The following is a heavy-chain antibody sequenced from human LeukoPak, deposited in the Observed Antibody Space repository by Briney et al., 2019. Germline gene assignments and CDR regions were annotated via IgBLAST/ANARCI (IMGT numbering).Heavy chain of an antibody. J-gene: IGHJ4*02. V-gene: IGHV3-43D*03. Sequence: GGSLRLSCAAPGFTFDDYAMHWVRQAPGKGLEWVSLISWDGGSTYYADSVKGRFTISRDNSKNSLYLQMNSLRAEDTALYYCAKGPYSGSADVNTQIDYWGQGTLVTVSS. CDR2: ISWDGGST. D-gene: IGHD1-26*01. CDR3: AKGPYSGSADVNTQIDY. CDR1: GFTFDDYA.